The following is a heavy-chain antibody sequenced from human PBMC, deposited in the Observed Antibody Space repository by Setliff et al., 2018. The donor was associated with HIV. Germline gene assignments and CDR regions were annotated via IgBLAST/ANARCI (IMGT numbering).Heavy chain of an antibody. CDR3: ARGFTNYDILTGYPRAPYYYFYMDV. D-gene: IGHD3-9*01. V-gene: IGHV4-4*07. J-gene: IGHJ6*03. CDR1: GGSISSYY. CDR2: IYTTGST. Sequence: LSLTCTVSGGSISSYYWSWIRQPAGKGLEWIGHIYTTGSTKYNPSLKRRVTMSVDTSKNHFSLNLRSVTAADTAVYYCARGFTNYDILTGYPRAPYYYFYMDVWGKGTTVTVSS.